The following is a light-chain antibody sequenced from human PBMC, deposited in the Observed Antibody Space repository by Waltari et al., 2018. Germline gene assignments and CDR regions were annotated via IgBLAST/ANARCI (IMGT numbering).Light chain of an antibody. CDR3: QSYDTSLSVV. CDR2: GPC. CDR1: GSNLGAGYD. Sequence: QSVLTQPPSVSGAPGQRVSISCTGSGSNLGAGYDVHWYQQHPGQAPKLLIYGPCTRPPGVPDRVFGSQSGTSASLAITALQAEDEAEYYCQSYDTSLSVVFGGGTKLTVL. V-gene: IGLV1-40*01. J-gene: IGLJ2*01.